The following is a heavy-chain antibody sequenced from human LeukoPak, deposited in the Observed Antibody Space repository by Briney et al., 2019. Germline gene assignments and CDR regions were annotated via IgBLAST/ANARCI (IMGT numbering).Heavy chain of an antibody. D-gene: IGHD5-24*01. J-gene: IGHJ4*02. V-gene: IGHV1-2*02. Sequence: GASVKVSCKASEYTFTGYYIHWVRQAPGQGLEWMGWIDPNTGDSNYVQKFQGRVTMTRDTSISTAYMELSRLRSDDTAVYYCARSRDGYIHPDYWGQGTLVTVSS. CDR2: IDPNTGDS. CDR1: EYTFTGYY. CDR3: ARSRDGYIHPDY.